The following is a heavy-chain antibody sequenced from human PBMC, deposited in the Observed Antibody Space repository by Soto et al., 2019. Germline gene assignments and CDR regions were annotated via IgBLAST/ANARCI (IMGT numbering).Heavy chain of an antibody. Sequence: ASVKVSCKASGYTFTSYAMHWVRQAPGQRLEWMGWINAGNGNTKYSQKFQGRVTITRDTSASTAYMELSSLRSEDTAVYYCARRHDSSGYPYYYYVMDVWGQWTTVTVSS. V-gene: IGHV1-3*01. CDR1: GYTFTSYA. J-gene: IGHJ6*02. D-gene: IGHD3-22*01. CDR2: INAGNGNT. CDR3: ARRHDSSGYPYYYYVMDV.